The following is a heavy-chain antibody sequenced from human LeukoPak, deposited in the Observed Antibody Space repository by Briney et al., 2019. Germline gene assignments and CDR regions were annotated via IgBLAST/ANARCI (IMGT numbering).Heavy chain of an antibody. D-gene: IGHD6-19*01. V-gene: IGHV3-33*01. CDR2: IWYDGSNK. Sequence: GGSLRLSCAASGFIFSSYGMHWVRQAPGKGLEWVAVIWYDGSNKYYADSVKGRFTISRDNSKNTLYLQMNSLKAEDTAVYYCARDSSSGWFDAFDIWGQGTMVTVS. CDR3: ARDSSSGWFDAFDI. CDR1: GFIFSSYG. J-gene: IGHJ3*02.